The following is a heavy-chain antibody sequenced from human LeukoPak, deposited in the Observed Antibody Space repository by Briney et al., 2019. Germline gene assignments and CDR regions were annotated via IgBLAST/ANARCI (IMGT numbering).Heavy chain of an antibody. CDR2: IRYDGSNK. CDR1: GFTFSSYG. J-gene: IGHJ4*02. D-gene: IGHD7-27*01. CDR3: AKEFGLTGDGNLGYFDY. V-gene: IGHV3-30*02. Sequence: GGSLRLSCAASGFTFSSYGMHWVRQAPGKGLEWVAFIRYDGSNKYYADSVKGRFTISRDNSKNTLYLQMNSLRAEDTAVYYCAKEFGLTGDGNLGYFDYWGQGTLVTVSS.